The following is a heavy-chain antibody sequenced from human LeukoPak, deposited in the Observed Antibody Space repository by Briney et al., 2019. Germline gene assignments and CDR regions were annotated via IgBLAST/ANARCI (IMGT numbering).Heavy chain of an antibody. CDR3: ARVPGVHYYYMDV. J-gene: IGHJ6*03. CDR1: GGSISSYY. Sequence: SETLSLTCTVSGGSISSYYWSWIRQPPGKGLEWIGYIYYSGSTNYNPSLKSRVTISVDTSKNQFSLKLSSVTAADTAVYYCARVPGVHYYYMDVWGKGTTVTVSS. CDR2: IYYSGST. V-gene: IGHV4-59*01. D-gene: IGHD6-6*01.